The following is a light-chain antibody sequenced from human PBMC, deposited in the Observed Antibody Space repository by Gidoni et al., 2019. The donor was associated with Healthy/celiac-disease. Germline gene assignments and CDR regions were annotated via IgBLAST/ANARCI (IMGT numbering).Light chain of an antibody. CDR1: QSISSW. V-gene: IGKV1-5*03. CDR2: KAS. J-gene: IGKJ1*01. CDR3: QQYKSYSPT. Sequence: DIQMTQSPSTLSASVGDRVTITCRASQSISSWLAWYQQKPGKAPKLLIYKASSVESGVPSRFSGSGSGTEFTRTISSLQPDDFATDYCQQYKSYSPTFGQGTKVEIK.